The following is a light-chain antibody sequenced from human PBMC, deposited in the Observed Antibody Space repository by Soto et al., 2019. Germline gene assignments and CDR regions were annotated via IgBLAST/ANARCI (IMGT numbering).Light chain of an antibody. CDR3: QKYGSSPWT. V-gene: IGKV3-11*01. CDR1: ESVTNY. CDR2: DVS. Sequence: ENVSTQCPATLSLSPVERGTLSCRASESVTNYLAWYQQKPGQAPRLLVYDVSNRATGIPARFSGGGAGTDFTLTISNLEPEDSAVYYCQKYGSSPWTVGQGTKVDIK. J-gene: IGKJ1*01.